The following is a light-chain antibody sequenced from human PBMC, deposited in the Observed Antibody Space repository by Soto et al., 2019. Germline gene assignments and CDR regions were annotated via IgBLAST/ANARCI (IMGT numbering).Light chain of an antibody. J-gene: IGKJ2*01. CDR1: QSISSY. Sequence: DIQMTQSPSSLSASVGDRVTITCRASQSISSYLNWYQQKPGKAPKLLIYAASSLKSGVPSRFSSSGSGTDFTLTISSLQPEDFATYYCQQSYSTPRTFGQGTKLEIK. CDR3: QQSYSTPRT. V-gene: IGKV1-39*01. CDR2: AAS.